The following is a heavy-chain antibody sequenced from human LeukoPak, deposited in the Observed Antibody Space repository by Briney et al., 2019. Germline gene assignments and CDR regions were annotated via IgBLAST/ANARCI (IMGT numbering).Heavy chain of an antibody. Sequence: GGSLRLSCAASGFTFSNAWMSWVRQAPGKGLEWVGRIKSKTEGGTTDYAAPVKGRFTISRDDSTTTLYLQMNSLRAEDTAVYYCARGWGTFDYWGQGTLVTVSS. CDR1: GFTFSNAW. D-gene: IGHD7-27*01. J-gene: IGHJ4*02. CDR3: ARGWGTFDY. V-gene: IGHV3-15*01. CDR2: IKSKTEGGTT.